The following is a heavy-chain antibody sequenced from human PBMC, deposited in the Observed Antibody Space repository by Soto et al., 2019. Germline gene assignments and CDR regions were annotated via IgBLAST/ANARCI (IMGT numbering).Heavy chain of an antibody. J-gene: IGHJ6*02. CDR1: GYSFTTYA. CDR2: INGGNGNT. D-gene: IGHD6-19*01. Sequence: ASVKVSCKASGYSFTTYAMHWVRQAPGQRLEWMGWINGGNGNTKYSQKFQDRVTITRDTSASIAYMELSSLRSEDTAVYYCARVPDSSLGTMDVWGQGTTVTVSS. CDR3: ARVPDSSLGTMDV. V-gene: IGHV1-3*01.